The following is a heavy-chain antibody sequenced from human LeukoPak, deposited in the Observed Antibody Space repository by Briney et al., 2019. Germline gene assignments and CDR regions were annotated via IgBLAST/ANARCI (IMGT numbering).Heavy chain of an antibody. D-gene: IGHD6-19*01. CDR1: GFTFSDYR. V-gene: IGHV3-21*01. CDR3: ARGRTSDTVAGTLTDAFDI. J-gene: IGHJ3*02. CDR2: ISSRSTYI. Sequence: GGSLRLSCAASGFTFSDYRMNWVRQAPGKGLEWVSSISSRSTYIYYADSVKGRFTISRDNAKNSLYLQMNSLRAEDTAVYYCARGRTSDTVAGTLTDAFDIWGQGTMVTVSS.